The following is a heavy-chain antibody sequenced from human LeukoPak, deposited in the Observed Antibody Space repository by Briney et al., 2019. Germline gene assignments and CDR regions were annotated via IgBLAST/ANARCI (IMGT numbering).Heavy chain of an antibody. CDR2: IIPIFGTA. V-gene: IGHV1-69*06. CDR3: ARSLRYFDWPLERHMDV. CDR1: GGTFSSYA. J-gene: IGHJ6*03. Sequence: SVKVSCKASGGTFSSYAISWVRQAPGQGLEWLGGIIPIFGTANYAQKFQGRVTITADKSTSTAYMELSSLRSEDTAVYYCARSLRYFDWPLERHMDVWGKGTTVTVSS. D-gene: IGHD3-9*01.